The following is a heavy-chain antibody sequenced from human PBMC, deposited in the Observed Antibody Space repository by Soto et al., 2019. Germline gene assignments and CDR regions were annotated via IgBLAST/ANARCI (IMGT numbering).Heavy chain of an antibody. Sequence: GASVKVSCKASGYTFTGYYMHWVRRAPGQGLEWMGWINPNSGGTNYAQKFQGRVTMTRDTSISTAYMELSRLRSDDTAVYYCAREHSGVGATSLDYWGQGTLVTVSS. CDR3: AREHSGVGATSLDY. V-gene: IGHV1-2*02. J-gene: IGHJ4*02. CDR1: GYTFTGYY. CDR2: INPNSGGT. D-gene: IGHD1-26*01.